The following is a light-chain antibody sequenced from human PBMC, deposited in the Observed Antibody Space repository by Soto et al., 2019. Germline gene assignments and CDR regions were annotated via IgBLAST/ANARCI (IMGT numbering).Light chain of an antibody. CDR1: QSISSSY. CDR3: QQYGTSLYT. V-gene: IGKV3-20*01. Sequence: EIVLTQSPGTLSLSPGERATFSCRASQSISSSYLGWYQQKPGQAPRLLIYGASTRATGIPDRFSGSGSGTDFTHSISSLEPEDFAVYYCQQYGTSLYTFGQGTKLEIK. CDR2: GAS. J-gene: IGKJ2*01.